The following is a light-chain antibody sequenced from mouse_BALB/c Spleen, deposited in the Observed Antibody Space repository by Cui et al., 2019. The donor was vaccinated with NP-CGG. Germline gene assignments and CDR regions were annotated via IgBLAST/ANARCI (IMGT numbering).Light chain of an antibody. CDR2: GTN. J-gene: IGLJ1*01. Sequence: QASVTQDFALTTSPGETVTVPCRSSTGAVTTSNYANWVQEKPDHLFTGLIGGTNNRAPGVPARFSGSLIGDKAALTITGTQTEDEAIYFCALWYSNHWVFGGGTKLTVL. V-gene: IGLV1*01. CDR1: TGAVTTSNY. CDR3: ALWYSNHWV.